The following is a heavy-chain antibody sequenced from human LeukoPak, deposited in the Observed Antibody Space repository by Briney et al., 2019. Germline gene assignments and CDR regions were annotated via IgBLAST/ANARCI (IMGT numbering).Heavy chain of an antibody. CDR3: VAPRSWELSDMAV. D-gene: IGHD1-26*01. V-gene: IGHV4-38-2*01. CDR2: IYHSGST. Sequence: SETLSLTCAVSGHSISSGYYWGWIRQPPGKGLEWIGSIYHSGSTYYNPSLKSRVTISVDTSKNEFSLRLTSVTAADTAVYYCVAPRSWELSDMAVWGKGTTVIVSS. CDR1: GHSISSGYY. J-gene: IGHJ6*03.